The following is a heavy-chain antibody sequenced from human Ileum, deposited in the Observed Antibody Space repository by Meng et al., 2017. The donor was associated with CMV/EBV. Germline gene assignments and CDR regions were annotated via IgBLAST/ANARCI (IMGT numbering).Heavy chain of an antibody. J-gene: IGHJ6*02. CDR3: VRDTPGDGMDV. CDR2: INNDGTMT. V-gene: IGHV3-74*01. Sequence: GESLKISCAASGFTFRSYWMHWVRQAPGKGLVWVSVINNDGTMTTYADSVKGRFTISRDSAKNTVYLQMNSLRAEDTAVYYCVRDTPGDGMDVWGQG. D-gene: IGHD2-2*01. CDR1: GFTFRSYW.